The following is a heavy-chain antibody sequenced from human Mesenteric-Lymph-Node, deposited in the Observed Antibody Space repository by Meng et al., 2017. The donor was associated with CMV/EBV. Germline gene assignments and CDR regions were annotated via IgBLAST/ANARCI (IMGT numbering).Heavy chain of an antibody. CDR1: GFTFSSYA. CDR2: ISGSGGST. Sequence: ETLSLTCAASGFTFSSYAMSWVRQAPGKGLEWVSAISGSGGSTYYADSVKGRFTISRDNSKNTLYLQMNSLRAEDTAVYYCAKGGDFWSGDSPNWGQGTLVTVSS. V-gene: IGHV3-23*01. D-gene: IGHD3-3*01. CDR3: AKGGDFWSGDSPN. J-gene: IGHJ4*02.